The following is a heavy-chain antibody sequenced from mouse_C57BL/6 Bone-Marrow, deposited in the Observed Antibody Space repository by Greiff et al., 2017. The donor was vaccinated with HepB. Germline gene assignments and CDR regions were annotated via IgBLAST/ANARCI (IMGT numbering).Heavy chain of an antibody. CDR3: ARANWDYFDY. D-gene: IGHD4-1*01. V-gene: IGHV1-64*01. Sequence: QVQLQQPGAELVKPGASVKLSCKASGYTFTSYWMHWVKQRPGQGLEWIGMIHPNSGSTNYNEKFKSKATLTVDKSSSTAYMQLSSLTSKDSAVYYCARANWDYFDYWGQGTTLTVSS. CDR2: IHPNSGST. J-gene: IGHJ2*01. CDR1: GYTFTSYW.